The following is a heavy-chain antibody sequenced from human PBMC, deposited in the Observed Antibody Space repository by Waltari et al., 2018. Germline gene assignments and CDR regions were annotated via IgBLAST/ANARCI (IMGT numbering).Heavy chain of an antibody. V-gene: IGHV4-59*01. CDR3: ARVVPVAGAYYYYYYMDV. CDR2: IYYSGST. J-gene: IGHJ6*03. D-gene: IGHD2-2*01. Sequence: QVQLQESGPGLVKPSETLSLTCTVSGGSISSYYWSWIRQPPGKGLEWIGYIYYSGSTHYNPALKSRITISVDTSKNQFSLKLSSVTAADTAVYYCARVVPVAGAYYYYYYMDVWGKGTTVTISS. CDR1: GGSISSYY.